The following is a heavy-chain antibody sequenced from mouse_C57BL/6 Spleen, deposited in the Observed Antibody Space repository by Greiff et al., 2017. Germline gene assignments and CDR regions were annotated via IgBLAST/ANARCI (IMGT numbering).Heavy chain of an antibody. J-gene: IGHJ1*03. Sequence: EVKVEESRGGLVKPGGSLKLSCAASGFTFSSYAMSWVRQTPEKRLEWVATISDGGSYTYYPDNVKGRFTISRDNAKNNLYLQMRHLKSEDTAMYDCARVLPSYGYFDVWGTGTTVTVSS. CDR2: ISDGGSYT. D-gene: IGHD5-5*01. V-gene: IGHV5-4*03. CDR1: GFTFSSYA. CDR3: ARVLPSYGYFDV.